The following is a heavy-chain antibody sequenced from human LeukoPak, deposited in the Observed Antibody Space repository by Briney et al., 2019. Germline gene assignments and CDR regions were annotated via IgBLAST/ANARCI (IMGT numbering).Heavy chain of an antibody. J-gene: IGHJ3*02. Sequence: PGGSLRLSCAASGFTFDDFAMHWVRHAPGKGLEWVSAITWNSDNVVYADSVKGRFTISRDNAKNSLYLQMNSLRTEDTALYYCAKGPTGDAFDIWGQGTMVTVSS. CDR3: AKGPTGDAFDI. V-gene: IGHV3-9*01. CDR1: GFTFDDFA. D-gene: IGHD1-1*01. CDR2: ITWNSDNV.